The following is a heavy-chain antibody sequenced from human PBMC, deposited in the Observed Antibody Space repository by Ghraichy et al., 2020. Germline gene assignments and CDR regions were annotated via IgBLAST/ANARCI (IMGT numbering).Heavy chain of an antibody. CDR2: ISGGGDST. Sequence: GGSLRLSCAASGFTFSTYVMSWVRQAPGKGLEWVSGISGGGDSTLHADSVKGRFTISRDNSKYTLYLQMNSLTAEDTTVYYCAKALHYDFWSGYAYYAMDVWGQGTTVPVSS. D-gene: IGHD3-3*01. J-gene: IGHJ6*02. V-gene: IGHV3-23*01. CDR3: AKALHYDFWSGYAYYAMDV. CDR1: GFTFSTYV.